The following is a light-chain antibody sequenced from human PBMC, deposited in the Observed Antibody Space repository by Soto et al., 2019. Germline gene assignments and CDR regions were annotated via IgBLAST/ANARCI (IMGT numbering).Light chain of an antibody. Sequence: QSVLTQPPSASGSPGQSVTISCTGTSSDVGGYNYVSWYQHHPGKAPKLKIYEVNKRPSGVPDRFSGSKSGNTASLTVSGLQAEDEADYYCSSYAGSNNLVFGTGTKVTVL. CDR3: SSYAGSNNLV. J-gene: IGLJ1*01. CDR2: EVN. CDR1: SSDVGGYNY. V-gene: IGLV2-8*01.